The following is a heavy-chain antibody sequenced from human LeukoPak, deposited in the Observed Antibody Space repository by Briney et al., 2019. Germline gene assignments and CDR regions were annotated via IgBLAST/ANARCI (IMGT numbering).Heavy chain of an antibody. D-gene: IGHD3-16*02. J-gene: IGHJ4*02. Sequence: GGSLRLPCAASGFTFDSYAMNWVRQAPGKGLEWVSAISGSGGSTYYADSVKGRFTISRDNSKNTLFLQMNSLRAEDTAVYYCAKATVTFGGVITYFDYWGQGTLVTVSS. CDR1: GFTFDSYA. CDR2: ISGSGGST. CDR3: AKATVTFGGVITYFDY. V-gene: IGHV3-23*01.